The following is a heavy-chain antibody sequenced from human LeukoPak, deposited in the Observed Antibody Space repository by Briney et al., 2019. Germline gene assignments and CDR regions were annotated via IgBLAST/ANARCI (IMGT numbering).Heavy chain of an antibody. CDR1: GGTFSSYA. Sequence: SVKVSCKASGGTFSSYAISWVRQAPGQGLEWMGRIIPILGIANYAQKFQGRVTITADKSTSTVYMELSSLRSEDTAVYYCARDPSSQDYGGNSWNFDYWGQGTLVTVSS. J-gene: IGHJ4*02. V-gene: IGHV1-69*04. CDR2: IIPILGIA. CDR3: ARDPSSQDYGGNSWNFDY. D-gene: IGHD4-23*01.